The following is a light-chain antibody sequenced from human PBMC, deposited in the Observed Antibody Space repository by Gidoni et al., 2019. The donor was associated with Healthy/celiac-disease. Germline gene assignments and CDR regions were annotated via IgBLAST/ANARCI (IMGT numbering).Light chain of an antibody. CDR1: QSVSSY. CDR3: QQRSNWPRLT. V-gene: IGKV3-11*01. J-gene: IGKJ4*01. CDR2: VAS. Sequence: EIVLTQSPATLSLSPGERATLSCRASQSVSSYLAWYQQKPGQAPRLLIYVASNRATGIPARFSGSGSGTDFTLTISSLEPEDFAVYYCQQRSNWPRLTFGGXTKVEIK.